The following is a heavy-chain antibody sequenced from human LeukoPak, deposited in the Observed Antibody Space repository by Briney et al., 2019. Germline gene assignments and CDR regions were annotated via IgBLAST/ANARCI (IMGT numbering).Heavy chain of an antibody. CDR1: GFTFNRCW. CDR2: INPDGRDT. Sequence: GGSLRLSCVVSGFTFNRCWMNWVRQAPGKGLEWVAHINPDGRDTYYVDSVKGRFTISRDNAQNSMYLQMNSLRVEHTAVYYCTSWGDTTAEYFQRWGQGTLVTVSS. D-gene: IGHD2-21*02. V-gene: IGHV3-7*01. J-gene: IGHJ1*01. CDR3: TSWGDTTAEYFQR.